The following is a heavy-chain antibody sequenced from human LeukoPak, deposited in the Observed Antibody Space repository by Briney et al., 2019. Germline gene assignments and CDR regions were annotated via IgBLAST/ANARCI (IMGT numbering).Heavy chain of an antibody. D-gene: IGHD6-13*01. Sequence: SETLSLTCAVYGGSFSGYYWSWIRQPPGKGLEWIGEINHSGSTNYNPSLKSRVTISVDTSKNQFSLKLSSVTAADTAVYYCARGRGSTIAAAGTFARTSWFDPWGQGTLVTVSS. CDR3: ARGRGSTIAAAGTFARTSWFDP. CDR2: INHSGST. J-gene: IGHJ5*02. CDR1: GGSFSGYY. V-gene: IGHV4-34*01.